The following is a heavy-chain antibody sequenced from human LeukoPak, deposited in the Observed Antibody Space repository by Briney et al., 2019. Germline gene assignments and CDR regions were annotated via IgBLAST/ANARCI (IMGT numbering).Heavy chain of an antibody. CDR1: GFTFSSYS. V-gene: IGHV3-48*04. D-gene: IGHD6-6*01. CDR3: AKTMGYSSSSGYYFDY. CDR2: ISSSSSTI. J-gene: IGHJ4*02. Sequence: PGGSLRLSCAASGFTFSSYSMNWIRQAPGKGLEWVSYISSSSSTIYYADSVKGRFTISRDNAKNSLYLQMNSLRAEDTAVYYCAKTMGYSSSSGYYFDYWGQGTLVTVSS.